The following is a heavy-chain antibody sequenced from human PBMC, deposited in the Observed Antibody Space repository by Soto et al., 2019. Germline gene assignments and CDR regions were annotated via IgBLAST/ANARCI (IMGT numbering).Heavy chain of an antibody. CDR1: GGSFSGYY. D-gene: IGHD6-13*01. Sequence: QVQLQQWGAGLLKPSETLSLTCAVYGGSFSGYYWSWIRQPPGKGLEWIGEINHSGSTNYNPSLKSRVTISVDTSKNQFSLKLSYVTAADTAVYYCARAAAAKSLRNYYYGMDVWGQGTTVTVSS. V-gene: IGHV4-34*01. CDR2: INHSGST. J-gene: IGHJ6*02. CDR3: ARAAAAKSLRNYYYGMDV.